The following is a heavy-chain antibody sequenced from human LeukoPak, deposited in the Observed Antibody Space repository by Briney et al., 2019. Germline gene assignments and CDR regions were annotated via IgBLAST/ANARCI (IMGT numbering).Heavy chain of an antibody. D-gene: IGHD3-3*01. CDR1: GGSISSGDYY. Sequence: PSQTLSLTCTVSGGSISSGDYYWRWIRQPPGKGLVWIGYIYYSGRTYYNPSLKSRVTISVDTSKNQFSLKLSSVTAADTAVYYCAGYRYYDFWSGYSSDYWGQGTLVTVSS. CDR3: AGYRYYDFWSGYSSDY. V-gene: IGHV4-30-4*01. J-gene: IGHJ4*02. CDR2: IYYSGRT.